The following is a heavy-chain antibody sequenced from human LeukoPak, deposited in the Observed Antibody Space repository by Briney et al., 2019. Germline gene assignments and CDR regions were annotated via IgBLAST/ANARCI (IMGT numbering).Heavy chain of an antibody. V-gene: IGHV4-61*02. D-gene: IGHD5-24*01. CDR3: ARFRDGYNNFDY. CDR2: IYTSGST. J-gene: IGHJ4*02. Sequence: PSETLSLTCTVSGGSISSGGYYWSWIRQPAGKGLEWIGRIYTSGSTNYNPSLKSRVTMSVDTSKNQFSLKLSSVTAADTAVYYCARFRDGYNNFDYWGQGTLVTVSS. CDR1: GGSISSGGYY.